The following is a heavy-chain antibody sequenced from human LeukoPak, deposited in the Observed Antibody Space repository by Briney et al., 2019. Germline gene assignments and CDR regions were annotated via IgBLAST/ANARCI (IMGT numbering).Heavy chain of an antibody. Sequence: ASVKVSCKASGYTFTSYGISWVRQAPGQGLEWMGWISAYNGNTNYAQKLQGRVTMTTDTSTSTAYMELRSLRSEDTAVYYCARAGFLEWLSSFDYWGQGTLVTVSS. CDR3: ARAGFLEWLSSFDY. V-gene: IGHV1-18*01. D-gene: IGHD3-3*01. CDR1: GYTFTSYG. J-gene: IGHJ4*02. CDR2: ISAYNGNT.